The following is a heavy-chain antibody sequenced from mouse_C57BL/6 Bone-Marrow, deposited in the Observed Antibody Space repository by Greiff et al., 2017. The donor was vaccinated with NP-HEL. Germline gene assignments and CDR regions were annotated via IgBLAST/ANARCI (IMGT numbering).Heavy chain of an antibody. J-gene: IGHJ2*01. CDR1: GYSITSGYY. V-gene: IGHV3-6*01. D-gene: IGHD2-1*01. Sequence: EVQLQESGPGLVKPSQSLSLTCSVTGYSITSGYYWNWIRQFPGNKLEWMGYISYDGSNNYNPSLKNRISITRDTSKNQFFLKLNSVTTEDTSTYYCAREYYGNYVYLDYWGQGTTLTVSS. CDR3: AREYYGNYVYLDY. CDR2: ISYDGSN.